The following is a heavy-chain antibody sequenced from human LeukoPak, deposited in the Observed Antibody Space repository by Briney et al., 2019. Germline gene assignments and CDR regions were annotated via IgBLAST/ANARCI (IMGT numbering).Heavy chain of an antibody. J-gene: IGHJ5*02. V-gene: IGHV4-39*01. CDR2: IYYSGST. Sequence: SQTLSLTCTVSGGSISSSSYYWGWIRQPPGKGLEWIGSIYYSGSTYYNPSLKSRVTISVDTSKNQFSLKLSSVTAADTAVYYCARQETGGWYPGWFDPWGQGTLVTVSS. CDR1: GGSISSSSYY. D-gene: IGHD6-19*01. CDR3: ARQETGGWYPGWFDP.